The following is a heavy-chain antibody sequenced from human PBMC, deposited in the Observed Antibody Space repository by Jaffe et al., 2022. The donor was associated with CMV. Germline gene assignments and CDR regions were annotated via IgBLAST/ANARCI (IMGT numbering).Heavy chain of an antibody. D-gene: IGHD6-13*01. Sequence: EVQLVESGGGLIQPGGSLRLSCAASGFTVSSNYMSWVRQAPGKGLEWVSVIYSGGSTYYADSVKGRFTISRDNSKNTLYLQMNSLRAEDTAVYYCACSEYSSSWSTGGIDYWGQGTLVTVSS. V-gene: IGHV3-53*01. CDR2: IYSGGST. CDR1: GFTVSSNY. CDR3: ACSEYSSSWSTGGIDY. J-gene: IGHJ4*02.